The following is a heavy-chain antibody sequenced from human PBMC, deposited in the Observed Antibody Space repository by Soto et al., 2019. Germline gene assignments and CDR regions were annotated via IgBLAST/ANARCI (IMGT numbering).Heavy chain of an antibody. CDR3: ARSGIYYDSGANSVPTAPDF. Sequence: PSATLSLTCSVSGGSISSGGFYWSWIRRHPGKCLEWIGYMYYSGSTYYNPALKSRLTMSVDTSQNQFSLRMSSVTAADTAVYFCARSGIYYDSGANSVPTAPDFRAQRALVTVSS. CDR2: MYYSGST. V-gene: IGHV4-31*03. D-gene: IGHD3-22*01. CDR1: GGSISSGGFY. J-gene: IGHJ5*01.